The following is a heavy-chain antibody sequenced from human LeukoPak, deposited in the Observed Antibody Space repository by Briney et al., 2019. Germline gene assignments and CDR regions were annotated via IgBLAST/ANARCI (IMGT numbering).Heavy chain of an antibody. CDR3: ARFLYYYGSGSYSDY. J-gene: IGHJ4*02. D-gene: IGHD3-10*01. CDR1: GGTFRTYS. CDR2: ISAYNGNT. V-gene: IGHV1-18*01. Sequence: GASVKVSCKASGGTFRTYSVTWVRQAPGQGLEWMGWISAYNGNTNYAQKLQGRVTMTTDTSTSTAYMELRSLRSDDTAVYYCARFLYYYGSGSYSDYWGQGTLVAVSS.